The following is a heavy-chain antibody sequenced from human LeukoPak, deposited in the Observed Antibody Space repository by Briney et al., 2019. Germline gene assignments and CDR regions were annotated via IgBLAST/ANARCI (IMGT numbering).Heavy chain of an antibody. D-gene: IGHD3-16*01. V-gene: IGHV4-59*01. CDR3: ARDSHPQWKLGGEFYFDY. CDR1: GGSISSYY. J-gene: IGHJ4*02. Sequence: SETLSLTCTVSGGSISSYYWSWIRQSPGKGLEWLGYIYYSGSTRYNPSLKSRILIYVDTSKNQFSLTLSSVTAADTAIYFCARDSHPQWKLGGEFYFDYWGQGILVTVSS. CDR2: IYYSGST.